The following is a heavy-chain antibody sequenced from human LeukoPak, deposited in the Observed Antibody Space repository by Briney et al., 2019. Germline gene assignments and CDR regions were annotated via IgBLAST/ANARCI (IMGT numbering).Heavy chain of an antibody. CDR1: GGSISSYY. CDR2: IYYSGST. D-gene: IGHD5-18*01. V-gene: IGHV4-59*01. J-gene: IGHJ4*02. Sequence: SETLSLTCTVSGGSISSYYWSWIRQPPGKGLEWIGYIYYSGSTNYNPSLKSRVTISVDTSKNQFSLKLSSVTAADTAVYYCARGVQLWFLDYWGQGTLVTVSS. CDR3: ARGVQLWFLDY.